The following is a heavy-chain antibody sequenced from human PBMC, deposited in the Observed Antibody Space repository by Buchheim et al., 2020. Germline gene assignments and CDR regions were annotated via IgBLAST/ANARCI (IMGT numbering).Heavy chain of an antibody. V-gene: IGHV3-23*01. J-gene: IGHJ4*02. Sequence: EVQLLASGGGLVQPGGSLRLSCAASGFTSGSYAMAWVRQAPGQGLEWVASIGGSGDKTYYRDSVKGRFTISRDSSKHTLDLQMNSLRVEDTALYFCAKGRGFARWGQGT. CDR1: GFTSGSYA. CDR2: IGGSGDKT. CDR3: AKGRGFAR.